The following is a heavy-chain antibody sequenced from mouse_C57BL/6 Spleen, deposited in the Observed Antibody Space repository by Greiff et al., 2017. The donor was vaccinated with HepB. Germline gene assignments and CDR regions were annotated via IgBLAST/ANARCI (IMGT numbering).Heavy chain of an antibody. CDR2: IRNKANGYTT. J-gene: IGHJ2*01. Sequence: DVKLVESGGGLVQPGGSLSLSCAASGFTFTDYYMSWVRQPPGKALEWLGFIRNKANGYTTEYSASVKGRFTISRDNSQSILYLQMNALRAEDSATYFCARSNDGYSFDYWGQGTTLTVSS. CDR3: ARSNDGYSFDY. V-gene: IGHV7-3*01. CDR1: GFTFTDYY. D-gene: IGHD2-3*01.